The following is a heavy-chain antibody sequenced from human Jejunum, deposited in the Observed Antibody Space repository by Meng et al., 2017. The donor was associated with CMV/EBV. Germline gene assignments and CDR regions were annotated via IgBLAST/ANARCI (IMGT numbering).Heavy chain of an antibody. CDR3: ARDPHEFWSGKNWFDP. CDR1: GFDFSSHG. J-gene: IGHJ5*02. Sequence: SGFDFSSHGMHWVRQAPGKGLEWVAFIRYDEGNKYFADSVKDRFTISRDKSRNTLYLHISSLRPEDTAVYYCARDPHEFWSGKNWFDPWGQGTLVTVSS. D-gene: IGHD3-3*01. V-gene: IGHV3-30*02. CDR2: IRYDEGNK.